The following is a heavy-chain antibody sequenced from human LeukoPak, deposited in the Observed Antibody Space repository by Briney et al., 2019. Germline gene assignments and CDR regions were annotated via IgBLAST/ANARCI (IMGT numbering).Heavy chain of an antibody. D-gene: IGHD1-26*01. J-gene: IGHJ5*02. Sequence: GASVKVSCKASGYTFTNYYIHWVRQAPGQGHERMGIINPSGGSTSYAQRFQGRVTMTRDMSTSTVYMELSSLRSEDTAVYYCARGGVGATTYVWFDPWGQGTLVTVSS. CDR2: INPSGGST. CDR3: ARGGVGATTYVWFDP. V-gene: IGHV1-46*01. CDR1: GYTFTNYY.